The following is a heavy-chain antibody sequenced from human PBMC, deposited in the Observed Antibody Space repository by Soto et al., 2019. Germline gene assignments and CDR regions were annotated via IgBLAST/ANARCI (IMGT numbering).Heavy chain of an antibody. Sequence: QVQLVQSGAEVKKPGASVKVSCKASGNTFTGYYMQWVRQAPGQGLEWMGWINPNSGGTNYAQKFQGGVTMTRDTSISTAYMELSRLRSDDTAVYYCARVGSSSVVGHFDYWGQGTLVTVSS. CDR3: ARVGSSSVVGHFDY. D-gene: IGHD6-6*01. CDR1: GNTFTGYY. CDR2: INPNSGGT. J-gene: IGHJ4*02. V-gene: IGHV1-2*02.